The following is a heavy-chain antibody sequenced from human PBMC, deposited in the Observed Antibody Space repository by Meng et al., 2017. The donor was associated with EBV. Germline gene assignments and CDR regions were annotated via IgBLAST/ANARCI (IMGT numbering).Heavy chain of an antibody. D-gene: IGHD3-10*01. CDR2: LIPMSGAP. CDR1: GGTFTSDA. CDR3: ASESGRGYTPDY. Sequence: QVPLGQCGAGVKKLGASVTVSCKPSGGTFTSDAISWVRQAPGQGLEWMGGLIPMSGAPNYAQKFQGRITITADESTSTHYMDLSSLRSEDTAMYYCASESGRGYTPDYWGQGTLVTVSS. J-gene: IGHJ4*02. V-gene: IGHV1-69*01.